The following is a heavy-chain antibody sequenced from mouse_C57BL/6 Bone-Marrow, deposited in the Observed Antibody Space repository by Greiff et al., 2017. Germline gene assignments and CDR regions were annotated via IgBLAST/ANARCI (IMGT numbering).Heavy chain of an antibody. J-gene: IGHJ1*03. CDR3: AREGYYGSSPYWYFDV. D-gene: IGHD1-1*01. CDR1: GYAFSSSW. CDR2: FYPGDGDT. V-gene: IGHV1-82*01. Sequence: QVQLQQSGPELVKPGASVKISCKASGYAFSSSWMNWVKQRPGKGLEWIGRFYPGDGDTNYNGKFKGKATLTADKSSSTAYMQLSSLTSEDSAVYFCAREGYYGSSPYWYFDVWGTGTTLTVSS.